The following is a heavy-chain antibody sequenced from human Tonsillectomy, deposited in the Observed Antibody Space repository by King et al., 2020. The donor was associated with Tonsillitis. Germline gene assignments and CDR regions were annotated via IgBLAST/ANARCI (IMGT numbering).Heavy chain of an antibody. CDR3: ARGYSGTYRVDY. D-gene: IGHD1-26*01. CDR1: GFTFSSYW. Sequence: VQLVESGGGLVQPGGSLRLSCAASGFTFSSYWMHWFRQAPGKGLVWVSRISIDGTSTTYADSVKGRFTISRDNAKNTLYLQMNSLRAEDTAVYYCARGYSGTYRVDYWGQGTLVTVSS. J-gene: IGHJ4*02. CDR2: ISIDGTST. V-gene: IGHV3-74*03.